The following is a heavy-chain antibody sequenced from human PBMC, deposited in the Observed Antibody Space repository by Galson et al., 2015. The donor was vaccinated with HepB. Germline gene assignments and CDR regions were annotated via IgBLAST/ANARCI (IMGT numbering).Heavy chain of an antibody. CDR3: ARELQWLASYYYGMDV. Sequence: SLRLSCAASGFTFSSYSMNWVRQAPGKGLEWVSYISSSSSTIYYAGSVKGRFTISRDNAKNSLYLQMNSLRAEDTAVYYCARELQWLASYYYGMDVWGQGTTVTVSS. CDR2: ISSSSSTI. V-gene: IGHV3-48*01. CDR1: GFTFSSYS. D-gene: IGHD6-19*01. J-gene: IGHJ6*02.